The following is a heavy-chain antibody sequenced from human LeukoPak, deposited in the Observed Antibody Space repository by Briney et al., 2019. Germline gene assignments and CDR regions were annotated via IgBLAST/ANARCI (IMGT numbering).Heavy chain of an antibody. CDR3: ARVGRSSGWYRHYYFDY. V-gene: IGHV3-7*01. J-gene: IGHJ4*02. D-gene: IGHD6-19*01. CDR1: GFTFSSYW. CDR2: IKQDGSEK. Sequence: GGSLRLSCAASGFTFSSYWMSWVRQAPGKGLEWVANIKQDGSEKYYVDSVKGRFAISRDNAKNSLYLQMNSLRAEDTAVYYCARVGRSSGWYRHYYFDYWGQGILVTVSS.